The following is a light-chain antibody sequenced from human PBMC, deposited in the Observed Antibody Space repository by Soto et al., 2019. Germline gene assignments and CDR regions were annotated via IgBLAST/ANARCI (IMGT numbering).Light chain of an antibody. V-gene: IGKV3-20*01. Sequence: EIVLTQSPGTLSLSPGERATLSCRASQTVSGSYLAWFQQKPGQAPRLLIYRASSRATGIPDRFSASGSGTDFTLTISRLEPEDCAVYYCQQYVTSPWTLGQGTKVEI. CDR2: RAS. J-gene: IGKJ1*01. CDR1: QTVSGSY. CDR3: QQYVTSPWT.